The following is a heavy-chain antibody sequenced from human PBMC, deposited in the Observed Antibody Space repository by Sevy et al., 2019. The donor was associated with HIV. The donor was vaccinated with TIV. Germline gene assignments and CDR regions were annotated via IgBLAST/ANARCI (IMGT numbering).Heavy chain of an antibody. J-gene: IGHJ4*02. Sequence: GGSLRLSCAASGFTFTNYAMNWVRQAPGKGLEWVSGISDSGDTTHYAESVKGRFTISRDNSKNTVSLQMSSLRAEETAIYYCAKLPSTVMFREKGYWGQGTRVTVS. CDR2: ISDSGDTT. CDR1: GFTFTNYA. CDR3: AKLPSTVMFREKGY. V-gene: IGHV3-23*01. D-gene: IGHD3-10*01.